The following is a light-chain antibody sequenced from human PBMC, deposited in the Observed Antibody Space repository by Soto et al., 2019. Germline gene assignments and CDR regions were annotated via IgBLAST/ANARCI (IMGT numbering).Light chain of an antibody. CDR1: QDISSS. Sequence: DIQMSQSPSTLSASVGDRVTVSCRASQDISSSLAWYQQKPGKAPKLLIYRASSLERGVPSRFSGSGSGTEFTLTISSLQPDDFSTYYCQQYKSYSAYTFGQGTKLEIK. CDR3: QQYKSYSAYT. J-gene: IGKJ2*01. V-gene: IGKV1-5*03. CDR2: RAS.